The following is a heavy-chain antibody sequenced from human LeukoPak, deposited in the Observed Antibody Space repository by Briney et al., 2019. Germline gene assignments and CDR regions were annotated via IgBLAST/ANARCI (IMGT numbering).Heavy chain of an antibody. J-gene: IGHJ3*02. V-gene: IGHV3-53*04. Sequence: PGGSLRLSCAASGFTVSSNYMSWVRQAPGKGLEWVSVIYSGGSTYYADSVKGRFTISRHNSKNTLYLQMNSLRAEDTAVYYCARVGPGIVGATDAFDIWGQGTMVTVSS. CDR3: ARVGPGIVGATDAFDI. CDR2: IYSGGST. CDR1: GFTVSSNY. D-gene: IGHD1-26*01.